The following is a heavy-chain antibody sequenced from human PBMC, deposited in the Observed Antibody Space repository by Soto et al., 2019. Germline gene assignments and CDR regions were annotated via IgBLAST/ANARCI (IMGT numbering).Heavy chain of an antibody. D-gene: IGHD1-26*01. Sequence: SQTLSLTCAISGDSVSSKSAAWNWIRQSPSRGLEWLGRTYYRSKWYNDYAVSVKSRLTINPDTSKNQFSLKLNSVTPEDTAVYYCARYSGSYLSRDYYFDYWGQGTLVTVSS. V-gene: IGHV6-1*01. J-gene: IGHJ4*02. CDR2: TYYRSKWYN. CDR1: GDSVSSKSAA. CDR3: ARYSGSYLSRDYYFDY.